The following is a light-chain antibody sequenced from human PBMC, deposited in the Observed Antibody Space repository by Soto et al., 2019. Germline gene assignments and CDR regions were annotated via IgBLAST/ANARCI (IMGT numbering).Light chain of an antibody. CDR3: QQYNYWHT. Sequence: EIVMTKSPATLSVSPGERATLSCRASQSVSSNLAWYQQKPGQAPRLLISGASTRATGIPARFSGSGSGTEFTLTISSLQSEDFAVYYCQQYNYWHTFGQGTKLEMK. CDR1: QSVSSN. V-gene: IGKV3-15*01. J-gene: IGKJ2*01. CDR2: GAS.